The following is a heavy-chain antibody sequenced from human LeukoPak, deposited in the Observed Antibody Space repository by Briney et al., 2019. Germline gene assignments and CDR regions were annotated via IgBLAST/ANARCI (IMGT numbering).Heavy chain of an antibody. V-gene: IGHV1-24*01. Sequence: ASVKVSCKVSGYTLTELSMHWVRQAPGKGLEWMGGFDPEDGETIYAQKFQGRVTMTEDTSTDTAYMELSSLRSEDTAVYYCARGPYSSSSPQYYYYYYGMDVWGQGTTVTVSS. J-gene: IGHJ6*02. CDR3: ARGPYSSSSPQYYYYYYGMDV. CDR2: FDPEDGET. D-gene: IGHD6-6*01. CDR1: GYTLTELS.